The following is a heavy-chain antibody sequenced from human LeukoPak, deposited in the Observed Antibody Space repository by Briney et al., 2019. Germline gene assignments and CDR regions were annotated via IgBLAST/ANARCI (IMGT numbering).Heavy chain of an antibody. J-gene: IGHJ5*02. CDR1: GGSISSSSYY. CDR2: IYYSGST. V-gene: IGHV4-39*01. Sequence: SETLSLTCTVSGGSISSSSYYWGWIRQPPGKGLEWIGSIYYSGSTYYNPSLKSRVTISVDTSKNQFSLKLSSVTAADTAVYYCAPWITMIVVVKPSWGQGTLVTVSS. CDR3: APWITMIVVVKPS. D-gene: IGHD3-22*01.